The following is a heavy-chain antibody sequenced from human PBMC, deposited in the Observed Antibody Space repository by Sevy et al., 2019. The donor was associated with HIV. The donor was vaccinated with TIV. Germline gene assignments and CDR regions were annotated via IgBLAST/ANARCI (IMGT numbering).Heavy chain of an antibody. CDR2: ISSAGSFI. V-gene: IGHV3-21*06. CDR1: GFTFSYYS. D-gene: IGHD3-3*02. Sequence: GGSLRLSCAASGFTFSYYSLTWVRQAPGKGLEWVSSISSAGSFIYYADSVKGRFTISRDSAKSSLYLQMNSLGVEDTAVYYCARDEGGRHYIFGKLDYWGQRTLVTVSS. CDR3: ARDEGGRHYIFGKLDY. J-gene: IGHJ4*02.